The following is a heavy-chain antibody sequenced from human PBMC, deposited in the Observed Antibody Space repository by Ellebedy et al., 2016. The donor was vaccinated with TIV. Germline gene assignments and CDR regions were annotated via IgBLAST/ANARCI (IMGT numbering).Heavy chain of an antibody. CDR3: ARSGYGPPYYYYGMDV. J-gene: IGHJ6*02. CDR1: GFTFSSYG. D-gene: IGHD3-3*01. CDR2: ISYDGSNK. V-gene: IGHV3-30*03. Sequence: GESLKISXAASGFTFSSYGMHWVRQAPGKGLEWVAVISYDGSNKYYADSVKGRFTISRDNSKNTLYLQMNSLRAEDTAVYYCARSGYGPPYYYYGMDVWGQGTTVTVSS.